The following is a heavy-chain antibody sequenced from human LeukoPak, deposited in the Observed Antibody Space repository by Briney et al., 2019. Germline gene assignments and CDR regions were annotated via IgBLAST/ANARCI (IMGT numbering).Heavy chain of an antibody. CDR3: AKDRRTQYYFDY. Sequence: PGRSLRLSCAASGFTFSSYGMHWVRQAPGKGLEWVAVIWYDGSNKYYADSVKGRFTISRDNSKNTLYLQMNSLRAEDTAVYYCAKDRRTQYYFDYWGQGTLVTVSS. J-gene: IGHJ4*02. V-gene: IGHV3-33*06. D-gene: IGHD4-4*01. CDR2: IWYDGSNK. CDR1: GFTFSSYG.